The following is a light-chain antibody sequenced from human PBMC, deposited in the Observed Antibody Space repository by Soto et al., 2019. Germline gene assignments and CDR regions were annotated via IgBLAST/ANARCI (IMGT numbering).Light chain of an antibody. CDR1: SSDVGIYNY. CDR2: EVS. Sequence: QSALTQPASVSGSPGQSIAISCTGSSSDVGIYNYVSWYQQHPGKVPKLIIYEVSNRPSGVSNRFSGSKSGNTASLTISGLQAEDEADYYCSSYTSSSTLEVFGTGTKLTVL. V-gene: IGLV2-14*01. CDR3: SSYTSSSTLEV. J-gene: IGLJ1*01.